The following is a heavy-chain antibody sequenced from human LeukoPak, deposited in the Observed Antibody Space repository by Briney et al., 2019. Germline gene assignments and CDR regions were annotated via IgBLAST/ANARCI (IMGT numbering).Heavy chain of an antibody. Sequence: ASVKVSCKASGYTFTDYFIHWVRQAPGQGLEWMGWINPNIGDASYAQKFQDRVTMTRDRSINTAYMELSRLTSDDTAVYYCARVALEGGELIGFDFWGQGTLVNVFS. V-gene: IGHV1-2*02. CDR2: INPNIGDA. CDR3: ARVALEGGELIGFDF. CDR1: GYTFTDYF. D-gene: IGHD2-21*01. J-gene: IGHJ5*01.